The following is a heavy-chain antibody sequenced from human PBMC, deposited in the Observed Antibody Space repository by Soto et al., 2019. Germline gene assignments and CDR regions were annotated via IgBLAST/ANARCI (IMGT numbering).Heavy chain of an antibody. Sequence: PGGSLRLSCAASGFIFSNYAMSWVRQAPGKGLEWVSFISGSGSSTYYADSVKGRFTISRGNSKNTLYLQMNSLRAEDAAVYYCVRDASLSGLHLDHWGRGTLVPVSP. V-gene: IGHV3-23*01. D-gene: IGHD6-6*01. CDR2: ISGSGSST. CDR3: VRDASLSGLHLDH. CDR1: GFIFSNYA. J-gene: IGHJ4*01.